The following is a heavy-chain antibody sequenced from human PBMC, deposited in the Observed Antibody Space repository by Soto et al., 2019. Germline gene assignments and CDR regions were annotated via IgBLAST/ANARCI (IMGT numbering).Heavy chain of an antibody. CDR3: ASSVSSYFDY. CDR2: ISYDGSNK. CDR1: GFTFSSYA. J-gene: IGHJ4*02. V-gene: IGHV3-30-3*01. D-gene: IGHD4-4*01. Sequence: QVQLVESGGGVVQPGRSLRLSCAASGFTFSSYAMHWVRQAPGKGLEWVAVISYDGSNKYYADSVKGRFTISRDNSKNTLYLQMTSLRAKDTAVYYCASSVSSYFDYWGQGTLVTVSS.